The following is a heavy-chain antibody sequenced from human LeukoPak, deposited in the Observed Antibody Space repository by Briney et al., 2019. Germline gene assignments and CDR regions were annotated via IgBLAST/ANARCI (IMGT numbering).Heavy chain of an antibody. CDR1: GYTFTSYD. CDR3: ASRWLVRGGFDY. CDR2: MNPNSGNT. Sequence: GASVKVSCKASGYTFTSYDINWVRQATGQGLEWMGWMNPNSGNTGYAQKFQGRVTITADKSTSTAYMELSSLRSEDTAVYYCASRWLVRGGFDYWGQGTLVTVSS. V-gene: IGHV1-8*03. J-gene: IGHJ4*02. D-gene: IGHD6-19*01.